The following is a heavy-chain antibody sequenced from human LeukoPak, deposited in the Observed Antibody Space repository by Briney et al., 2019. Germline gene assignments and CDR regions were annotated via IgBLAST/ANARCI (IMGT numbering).Heavy chain of an antibody. D-gene: IGHD3-22*01. CDR2: TSSSSSYI. V-gene: IGHV3-21*01. J-gene: IGHJ4*02. CDR1: GFTFSSYA. Sequence: GGSLRLSCAASGFTFSSYAMSWVRQAPGKGLEWVSSTSSSSSYIYYADSVKGRFTISRDNAKNSLYLQMNSLRAEDTAVYYCARAQFNYYDSSGYSFDYWGQGTLVTVSS. CDR3: ARAQFNYYDSSGYSFDY.